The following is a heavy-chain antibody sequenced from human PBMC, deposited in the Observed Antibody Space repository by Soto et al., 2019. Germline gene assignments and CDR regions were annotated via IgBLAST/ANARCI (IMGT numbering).Heavy chain of an antibody. Sequence: SGPTPVNPTQTLTLTCTFSGFSLTTSDVGVGWIRQPPGKALEWLALIYWDDDKRYSPSLKSRLTITKDTSKNQVVLTMTNMDPVDTATYYCAHSRYSRSSFDYWGQGTLVTVSS. J-gene: IGHJ4*02. CDR1: GFSLTTSDVG. CDR3: AHSRYSRSSFDY. V-gene: IGHV2-5*02. D-gene: IGHD6-6*01. CDR2: IYWDDDK.